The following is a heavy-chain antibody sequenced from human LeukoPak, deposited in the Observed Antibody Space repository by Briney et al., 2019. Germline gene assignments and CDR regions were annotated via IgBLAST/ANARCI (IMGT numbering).Heavy chain of an antibody. CDR1: GFTFSNYA. CDR2: ISVSGGNT. J-gene: IGHJ5*02. CDR3: ATKQWLVRGWFDP. Sequence: PGGSLRLSCAASGFTFSNYAMSWVRQAPGKGLEWASSISVSGGNTYYADSVKGRFTISRDNSKNTLYLQLNSLTAEDTAVYYCATKQWLVRGWFDPWGQGTLVTVSS. D-gene: IGHD6-19*01. V-gene: IGHV3-23*01.